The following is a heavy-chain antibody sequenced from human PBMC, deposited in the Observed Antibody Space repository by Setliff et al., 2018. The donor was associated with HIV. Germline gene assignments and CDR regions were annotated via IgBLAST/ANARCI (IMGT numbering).Heavy chain of an antibody. Sequence: ASVKVSCKASGYTFNNYGVMWVRQAPGQGLEWMGWISGYGNRKYAQKFEGRLTVTTDTSTSTAYMELRTLRSDDTAVYFCASGRGIYGSGALEAYDSSGYNFDYWGQGTLVT. V-gene: IGHV1-18*01. D-gene: IGHD3-22*01. CDR3: ASGRGIYGSGALEAYDSSGYNFDY. CDR2: ISGYGNR. J-gene: IGHJ4*02. CDR1: GYTFNNYG.